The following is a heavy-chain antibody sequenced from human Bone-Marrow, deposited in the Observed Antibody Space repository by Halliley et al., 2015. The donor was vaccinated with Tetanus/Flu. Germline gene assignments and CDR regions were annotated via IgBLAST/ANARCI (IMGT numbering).Heavy chain of an antibody. V-gene: IGHV3-49*02. J-gene: IGHJ4*02. CDR2: IRSKAYGSTT. Sequence: GVIRSKAYGSTTEYAAPVTGRFTISRDDSKSVVYLQMNSLKTEDTAVYYCTRDTLVGARYIEDWGQGTLVTVSS. CDR3: TRDTLVGARYIED. D-gene: IGHD1-26*01.